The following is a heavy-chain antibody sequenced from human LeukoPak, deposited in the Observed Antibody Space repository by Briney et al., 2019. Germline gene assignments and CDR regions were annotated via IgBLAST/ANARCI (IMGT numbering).Heavy chain of an antibody. J-gene: IGHJ4*02. CDR1: GYTFTSYG. Sequence: GASVKVSCKASGYTFTSYGISWVRQAPGQGLEWMGWISAYNGNTNYAQKLQGRVTMTADTSTSTAYMELRSLRSDDTAVYYCARVRYYYGSGYYFDYWGQGTLVTVSS. CDR2: ISAYNGNT. D-gene: IGHD3-10*01. V-gene: IGHV1-18*01. CDR3: ARVRYYYGSGYYFDY.